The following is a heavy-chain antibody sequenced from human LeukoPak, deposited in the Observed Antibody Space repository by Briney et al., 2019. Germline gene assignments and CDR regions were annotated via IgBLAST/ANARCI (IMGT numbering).Heavy chain of an antibody. D-gene: IGHD6-19*01. CDR1: GGSFSGYY. Sequence: PSETLSHTCAVYGGSFSGYYWSWIRQPPGKGLEWIGEINHSGSTNYNPSLKSRVTISVDTSKNQFSLKLSSVTAADTAVYYCARGSSDSSGFDFDYWGQGTLVTVSS. CDR2: INHSGST. J-gene: IGHJ4*02. CDR3: ARGSSDSSGFDFDY. V-gene: IGHV4-34*01.